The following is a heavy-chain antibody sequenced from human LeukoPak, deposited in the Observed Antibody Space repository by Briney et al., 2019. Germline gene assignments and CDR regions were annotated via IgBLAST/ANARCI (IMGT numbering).Heavy chain of an antibody. Sequence: PSETLSLTCTVSGGSISSYYWSWIRQPAGRGLEWIGRIYTSGSTNYNPSLKSRVTISVDTSKNQFSLKLSSVTAADTAVYYCARHGPDTAMVGDFDYWGQGTLVTVSS. V-gene: IGHV4-4*07. CDR1: GGSISSYY. CDR3: ARHGPDTAMVGDFDY. CDR2: IYTSGST. J-gene: IGHJ4*02. D-gene: IGHD5-18*01.